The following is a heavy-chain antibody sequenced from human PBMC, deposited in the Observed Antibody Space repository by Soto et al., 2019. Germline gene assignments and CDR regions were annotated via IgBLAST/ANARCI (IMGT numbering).Heavy chain of an antibody. J-gene: IGHJ6*01. CDR2: IIPILGIA. V-gene: IGHV1-69*02. Sequence: ASAKLSSKASRGTFSSYTISWARQAPEQGLEWVGRIIPILGIANYAQKFQGRVTITADKSTSTAYMEVSSLRSEDTAVYYCARSEETYNVVLTGMDLYYYYFGMDVWGQGTTVTVS. CDR1: RGTFSSYT. D-gene: IGHD3-9*01. CDR3: ARSEETYNVVLTGMDLYYYYFGMDV.